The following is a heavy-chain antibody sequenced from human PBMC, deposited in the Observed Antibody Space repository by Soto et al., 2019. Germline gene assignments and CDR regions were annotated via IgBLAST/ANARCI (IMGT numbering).Heavy chain of an antibody. V-gene: IGHV1-18*01. CDR2: ISGYNGNT. D-gene: IGHD3-22*01. CDR1: GYTFSSYG. CDR3: SRDDFVGRWVYYWYGMDV. Sequence: QAQLVQSGAEVKKPGASVKVSCKASGYTFSSYGITWVRQAPGQGLEWMAWISGYNGNTNYAQKLQGRVTITTDTATSTAYMELRSMRSDDTAVYDCSRDDFVGRWVYYWYGMDVWGQGSTVTVSS. J-gene: IGHJ6*02.